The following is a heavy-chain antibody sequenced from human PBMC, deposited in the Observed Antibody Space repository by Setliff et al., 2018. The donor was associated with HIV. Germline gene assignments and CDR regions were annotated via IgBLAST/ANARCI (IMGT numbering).Heavy chain of an antibody. CDR3: AKYDYGDFDY. CDR2: INHSGST. V-gene: IGHV4-34*01. CDR1: GGSFSGYY. J-gene: IGHJ4*02. Sequence: SETLSLTCAVFGGSFSGYYWSWIRQPPGKGLEWIGEINHSGSTDYNPSLKSRVTISVDTSKNQFSLNLSSVTAADTAVYYCAKYDYGDFDYWGQGTPVTVSS. D-gene: IGHD4-17*01.